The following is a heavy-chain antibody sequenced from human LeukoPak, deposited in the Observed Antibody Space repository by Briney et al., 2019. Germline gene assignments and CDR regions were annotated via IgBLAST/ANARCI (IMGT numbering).Heavy chain of an antibody. Sequence: SETLSLTCTVSGDSISSYYWSWIRQPPGKGLEWMGFFYYSGTTNYNPSLKSRVTISGDTSKNQFSLKLTYVTAADTAVYFCARDKGSTTGFDYWGQGTLVTVSS. CDR3: ARDKGSTTGFDY. D-gene: IGHD2-2*01. CDR1: GDSISSYY. V-gene: IGHV4-59*01. J-gene: IGHJ4*02. CDR2: FYYSGTT.